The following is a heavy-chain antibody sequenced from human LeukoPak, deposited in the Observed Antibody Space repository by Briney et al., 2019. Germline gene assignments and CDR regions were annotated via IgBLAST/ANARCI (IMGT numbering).Heavy chain of an antibody. Sequence: PSETLSLTCAVYGGSFSGYYWSWIRQPPGKGLEWIGEINHSGSTNYNPSLKSRGTISVDTSKNQFSLKLSSVTAEDTAVYYCARGLHHRYNWNYGGHYYYGMDVWGQGTTVTVSS. CDR2: INHSGST. J-gene: IGHJ6*02. D-gene: IGHD1-7*01. CDR1: GGSFSGYY. V-gene: IGHV4-34*01. CDR3: ARGLHHRYNWNYGGHYYYGMDV.